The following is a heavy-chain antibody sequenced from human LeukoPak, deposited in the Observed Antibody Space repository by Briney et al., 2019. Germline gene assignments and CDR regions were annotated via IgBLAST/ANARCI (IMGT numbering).Heavy chain of an antibody. J-gene: IGHJ6*02. D-gene: IGHD3-10*01. CDR2: INHSGST. V-gene: IGHV4-34*01. Sequence: SETLSLTCAVYGGSFSGYYWSWIRQPPGKGLEWIGEINHSGSTNYNPSLKSRVTISVDTSKNQFSLKLSSVTAADTAVYYCARDPQFYGSGRRANYYYYGMDVWGQGTTVTVSS. CDR3: ARDPQFYGSGRRANYYYYGMDV. CDR1: GGSFSGYY.